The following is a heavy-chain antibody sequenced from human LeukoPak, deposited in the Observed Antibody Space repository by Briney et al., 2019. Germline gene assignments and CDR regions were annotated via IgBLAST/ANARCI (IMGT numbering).Heavy chain of an antibody. D-gene: IGHD2-21*02. CDR3: ARGSYCSGGVCSPVGAFDI. CDR2: IGTAGDT. Sequence: PGGSLRLSCAASGFTFSTYDMHWVRQVPGKGLEWVSGIGTAGDTYYADSIKGRFTFSRENAKNSLFLQMNGLGVGDTAVYYCARGSYCSGGVCSPVGAFDIWGQGTVVTVSS. J-gene: IGHJ3*02. V-gene: IGHV3-13*01. CDR1: GFTFSTYD.